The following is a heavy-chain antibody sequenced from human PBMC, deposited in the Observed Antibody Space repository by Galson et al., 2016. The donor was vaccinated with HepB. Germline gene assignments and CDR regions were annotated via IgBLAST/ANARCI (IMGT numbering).Heavy chain of an antibody. CDR1: GGSISSDYY. Sequence: SETLSLTCIVSGGSISSDYYWGWIRQPPGRGLEWIGSLYSGEDTYYNPSLQSRVTISVDTSRNQFSLRLDSVTAADTGVYYCATGIVVAGKYYYYYMDVWGKGTTVTVSS. J-gene: IGHJ6*03. V-gene: IGHV4-39*01. CDR3: ATGIVVAGKYYYYYMDV. D-gene: IGHD6-19*01. CDR2: LYSGEDT.